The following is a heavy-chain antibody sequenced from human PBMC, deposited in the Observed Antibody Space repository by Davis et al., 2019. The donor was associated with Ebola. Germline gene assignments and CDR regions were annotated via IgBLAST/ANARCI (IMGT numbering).Heavy chain of an antibody. CDR2: IYSGGST. D-gene: IGHD2/OR15-2a*01. CDR1: GFTVSSNY. J-gene: IGHJ4*02. Sequence: GGSLRLSCAASGFTVSSNYMSWVRQAPGKGLEWVSVIYSGGSTYYADSVKGRFTISRDNSKNTLYLQMHSLRAEDTAVYYCAKVYFRLQLDYWGQGSLVTVSS. V-gene: IGHV3-53*01. CDR3: AKVYFRLQLDY.